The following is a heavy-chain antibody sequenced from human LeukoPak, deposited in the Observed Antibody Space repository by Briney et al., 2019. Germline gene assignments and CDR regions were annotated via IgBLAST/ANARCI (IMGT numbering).Heavy chain of an antibody. J-gene: IGHJ5*01. D-gene: IGHD2-15*01. Sequence: SETLSLTCTVSGGSISSYYWSWIRQPPGKGLEWIGYIYDSGSTNYNPSFKSRVTMSVDTSKNQFSLKLSSVTAADTAVYYCARWGVVAATFDSWGQGTLATVSS. CDR2: IYDSGST. CDR3: ARWGVVAATFDS. V-gene: IGHV4-59*01. CDR1: GGSISSYY.